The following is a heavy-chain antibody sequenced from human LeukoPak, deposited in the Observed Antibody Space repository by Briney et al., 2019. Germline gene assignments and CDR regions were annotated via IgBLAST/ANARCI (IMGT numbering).Heavy chain of an antibody. Sequence: GGSLRLSCAASGFTFSSYWMSWVRQAPGKGLEWVANIKQDGSEKFYVDSVKGRFTISRDNAKNSLYLQMNSLRAEDTAVYYCARGETGYYYDSSGYYYWGQGTLVTVSS. J-gene: IGHJ4*02. CDR2: IKQDGSEK. D-gene: IGHD3-22*01. CDR3: ARGETGYYYDSSGYYY. CDR1: GFTFSSYW. V-gene: IGHV3-7*01.